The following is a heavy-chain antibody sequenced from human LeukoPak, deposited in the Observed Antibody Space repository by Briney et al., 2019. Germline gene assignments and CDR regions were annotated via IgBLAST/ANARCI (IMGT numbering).Heavy chain of an antibody. D-gene: IGHD6-19*01. CDR2: ISSSSSTI. CDR3: ARDLKSSGWSVMGDY. CDR1: GFTFSSYS. J-gene: IGHJ4*02. V-gene: IGHV3-48*04. Sequence: GGSLRLSCAASGFTFSSYSMNWVRQAPGKGLEWVSYISSSSSTIYYADSVKGRFTISRDNAKNSLYLQMNSLRAEDTAVYYCARDLKSSGWSVMGDYWGQGTLVTVSS.